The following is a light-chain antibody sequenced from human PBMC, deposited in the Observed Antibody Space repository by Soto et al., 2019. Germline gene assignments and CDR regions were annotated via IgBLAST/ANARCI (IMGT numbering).Light chain of an antibody. Sequence: QSVLTQPPSVSGAPGQRVTISCTGSSSNIGAGYDVHWYQQLPGTAPKLLIYGNSNRPSGVPDRFSGSKSGTSASLAITGLADEDEADYYCQSYDSSLSAGVFGGGTKLTVL. CDR1: SSNIGAGYD. CDR3: QSYDSSLSAGV. CDR2: GNS. J-gene: IGLJ3*02. V-gene: IGLV1-40*01.